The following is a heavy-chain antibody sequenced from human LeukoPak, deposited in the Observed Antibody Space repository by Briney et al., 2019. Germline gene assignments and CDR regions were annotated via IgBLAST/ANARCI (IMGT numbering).Heavy chain of an antibody. J-gene: IGHJ4*02. CDR3: ARESSGWYYHY. CDR1: GGTFSSYA. Sequence: ASVKVSCKASGGTFSSYAISWVRQAPGQGLEWMGRINPNSGGTNYAQKFLGRVTMTRDTSISTAYMELSRLRSNDTAVYYCARESSGWYYHYWGQGTLVTVSS. CDR2: INPNSGGT. D-gene: IGHD6-19*01. V-gene: IGHV1-2*06.